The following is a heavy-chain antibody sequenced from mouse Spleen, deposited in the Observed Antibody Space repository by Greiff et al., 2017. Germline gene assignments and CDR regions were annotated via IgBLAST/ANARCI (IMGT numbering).Heavy chain of an antibody. Sequence: VQLQQSGPELVKPGASVRISCKASGYTFTSYYIHWVKQRPGQGLEWIGWIYPGNVNTKYNEKFKGKATLTADKSSSTAYMQLSSLTSEDSAVYFCARDTGTEYYFDYWGQGTTLTVSS. CDR2: IYPGNVNT. J-gene: IGHJ2*01. CDR3: ARDTGTEYYFDY. D-gene: IGHD4-1*01. CDR1: GYTFTSYY. V-gene: IGHV1S56*01.